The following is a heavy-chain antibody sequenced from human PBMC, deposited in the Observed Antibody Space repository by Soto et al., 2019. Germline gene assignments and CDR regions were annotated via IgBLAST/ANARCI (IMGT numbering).Heavy chain of an antibody. J-gene: IGHJ4*02. V-gene: IGHV1-69*13. CDR1: GGTFSSYA. Sequence: VKVSCKASGGTFSSYAMYWVRQAPGQGLEWMGGIIPMFGTADYAQKFQARVTITADESTSTAYMELRSLRSDDTAVYYCAREGHIGADYWGQGTLVTVSS. D-gene: IGHD2-21*01. CDR2: IIPMFGTA. CDR3: AREGHIGADY.